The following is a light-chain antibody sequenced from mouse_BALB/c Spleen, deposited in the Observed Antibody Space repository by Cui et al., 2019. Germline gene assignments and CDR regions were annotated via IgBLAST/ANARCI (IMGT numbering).Light chain of an antibody. V-gene: IGKV10-94*01. CDR2: KAS. CDR1: QNINAW. CDR3: QQGQSYPLT. Sequence: DIQMNQSPSSLSASLGDTITITSHASQNINAWLSWYQQKPGNIPKLLIYKASNLHTGVPSRFSGSGSGTGFTLTISSLQPEDIATYYCQQGQSYPLTFGGGTKLEIK. J-gene: IGKJ1*01.